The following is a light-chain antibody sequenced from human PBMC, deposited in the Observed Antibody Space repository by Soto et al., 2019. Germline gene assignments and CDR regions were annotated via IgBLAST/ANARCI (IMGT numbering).Light chain of an antibody. V-gene: IGKV1-12*01. Sequence: DIQMTKSPSSGSASVGDRVTITCRWSRGISRGLNWYQQKPGKAPKLLIYDASSLQSGVPSRFSGSGSGTDFALTITSLQPEDFATYYCQQANSFPYTFGQGTKLEIK. CDR3: QQANSFPYT. J-gene: IGKJ2*01. CDR2: DAS. CDR1: RGISRG.